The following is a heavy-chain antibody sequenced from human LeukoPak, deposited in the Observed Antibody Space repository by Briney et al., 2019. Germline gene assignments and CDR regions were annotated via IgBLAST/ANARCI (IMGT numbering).Heavy chain of an antibody. CDR3: ARADRDGNKRFLD. Sequence: GGSLRLSCAASGLTFPGYSLIWARQAPGKGLDWVSYVSSSGTTTYYADSVKGRFTISRDNGKNLVSLQMDSLRDEDTAVYYCARADRDGNKRFLDWGQGTLVTVSS. CDR2: VSSSGTTT. D-gene: IGHD5-24*01. CDR1: GLTFPGYS. V-gene: IGHV3-48*02. J-gene: IGHJ4*02.